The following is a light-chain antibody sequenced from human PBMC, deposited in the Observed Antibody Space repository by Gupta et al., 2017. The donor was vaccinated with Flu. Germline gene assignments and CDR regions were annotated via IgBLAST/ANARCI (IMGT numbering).Light chain of an antibody. V-gene: IGKV2-28*01. Sequence: TPGEPASISCSTSQSRLHSNVYNNLDWYMQKPGQSPQLLIYLASNRAFGVPDRFSGSGSGTDFTLKISRVEAEDVGVYYCMQALQTPFTFGQGTKMDIK. CDR2: LAS. CDR1: QSRLHSNVYNN. J-gene: IGKJ2*01. CDR3: MQALQTPFT.